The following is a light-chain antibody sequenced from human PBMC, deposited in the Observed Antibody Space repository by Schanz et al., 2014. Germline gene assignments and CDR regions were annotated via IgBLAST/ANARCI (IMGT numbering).Light chain of an antibody. J-gene: IGLJ2*01. CDR2: DVS. V-gene: IGLV2-14*01. Sequence: QSALTQPASVSGSPGQSITISCTGTSSDIGAYNYVSWYQQHPGKAPKLMIYDVSNRPSGVSDRFSGSKSDNTASLTISGLQTEDEAHYYCCSFAGSHVVFGGGTKLTVL. CDR3: CSFAGSHVV. CDR1: SSDIGAYNY.